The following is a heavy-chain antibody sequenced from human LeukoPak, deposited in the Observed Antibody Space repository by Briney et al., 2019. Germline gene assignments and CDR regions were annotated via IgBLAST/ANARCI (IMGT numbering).Heavy chain of an antibody. CDR2: ISGSGGST. CDR3: GYDYYGSGSYYKGNWFDP. Sequence: PGGSLSLSCAASGFTFSSYAMSWVRQAPGKGLEWVSAISGSGGSTYYADSVKGRFTISRDNSKNTLYLQMNSLRAEDTAVYYCGYDYYGSGSYYKGNWFDPWGQGTLVTVSS. J-gene: IGHJ5*02. D-gene: IGHD3-10*01. CDR1: GFTFSSYA. V-gene: IGHV3-23*01.